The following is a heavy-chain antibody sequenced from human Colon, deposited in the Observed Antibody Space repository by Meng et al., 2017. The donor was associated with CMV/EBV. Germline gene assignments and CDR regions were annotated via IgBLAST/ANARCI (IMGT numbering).Heavy chain of an antibody. D-gene: IGHD2-15*01. Sequence: VHLVESGGGSVKPGGSLRLSCAASGFSISDYYVSWIRQAPGKGLEWISYIGGGAGVTYYADSLEGRFTISRDNARQSLYLQMATLRVEDTAIYYCARGRRDIGFDSWGQGALVTVSS. CDR3: ARGRRDIGFDS. V-gene: IGHV3-11*01. J-gene: IGHJ4*02. CDR2: IGGGAGVT. CDR1: GFSISDYY.